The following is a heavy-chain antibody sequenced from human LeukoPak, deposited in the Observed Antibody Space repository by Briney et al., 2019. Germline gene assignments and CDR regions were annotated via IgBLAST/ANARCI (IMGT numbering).Heavy chain of an antibody. CDR3: ARDHRWNFDF. Sequence: GGSLRLSCAASGFTFSAYSMNWVRQGPGKGLEWVSYVGKSSENIAYADSVKGRCTISRDDAKNSLYLQMNSLRDEDTAVYYCARDHRWNFDFWGQGILVTVSS. V-gene: IGHV3-48*02. D-gene: IGHD2-15*01. CDR1: GFTFSAYS. J-gene: IGHJ4*02. CDR2: VGKSSENI.